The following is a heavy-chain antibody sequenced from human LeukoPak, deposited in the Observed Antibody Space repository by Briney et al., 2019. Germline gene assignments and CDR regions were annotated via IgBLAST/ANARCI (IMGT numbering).Heavy chain of an antibody. V-gene: IGHV3-48*04. CDR3: ARDSGIYYDSSGYYSIPI. Sequence: PGGSLRLSCAASGFTFSSYSMNWVRQAPGKGLEWVSYISSSGSTIYYADSVKGRFTISRDNAKNSLYLQMNSLRAEDTAVYYCARDSGIYYDSSGYYSIPIWGQGTLVTVSS. CDR1: GFTFSSYS. J-gene: IGHJ4*02. D-gene: IGHD3-22*01. CDR2: ISSSGSTI.